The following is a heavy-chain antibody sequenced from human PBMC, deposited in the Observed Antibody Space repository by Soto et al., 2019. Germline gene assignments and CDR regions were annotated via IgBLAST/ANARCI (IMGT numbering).Heavy chain of an antibody. J-gene: IGHJ4*02. CDR2: IYYSGST. V-gene: IGHV4-59*01. CDR3: ARGQQLVDFDS. Sequence: SETLSLTCTVSGGSISSYYWSWIRQPPGKGLEWIGYIYYSGSTNYNPSLKSRVTISVYTSKNQFSLKLSSVTAADTAVYYCARGQQLVDFDSWGQGTLLTVSS. D-gene: IGHD6-13*01. CDR1: GGSISSYY.